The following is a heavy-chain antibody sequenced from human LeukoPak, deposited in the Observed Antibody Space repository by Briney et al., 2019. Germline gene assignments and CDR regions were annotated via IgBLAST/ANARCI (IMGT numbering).Heavy chain of an antibody. CDR2: MNPNSGGT. Sequence: ASVKVSCKASGYTFTNYDINWVRQATGQGLEWMGWMNPNSGGTNYAQKFQGRLTMTRDTSISTAYMDVKRLRSEDTAVYYCVRGGQIGGGDDWVVNLHALSSGVLHYWGQGTLVTVSS. D-gene: IGHD3-16*01. CDR3: VRGGQIGGGDDWVVNLHALSSGVLHY. V-gene: IGHV1-2*02. CDR1: GYTFTNYD. J-gene: IGHJ4*02.